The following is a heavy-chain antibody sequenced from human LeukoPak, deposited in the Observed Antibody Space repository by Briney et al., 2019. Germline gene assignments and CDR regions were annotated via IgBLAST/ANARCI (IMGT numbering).Heavy chain of an antibody. D-gene: IGHD3-3*01. Sequence: GASVKVSCKASGYTFTSYGISWVRQAPGQGIEWMGWISAYNGNTNYAQKLQGRVTMTTDTSTSTADMELRSLRSDDTAVYYCARDSRILTICGVVTPDAFDIWGQGTMVTVSS. V-gene: IGHV1-18*01. J-gene: IGHJ3*02. CDR3: ARDSRILTICGVVTPDAFDI. CDR1: GYTFTSYG. CDR2: ISAYNGNT.